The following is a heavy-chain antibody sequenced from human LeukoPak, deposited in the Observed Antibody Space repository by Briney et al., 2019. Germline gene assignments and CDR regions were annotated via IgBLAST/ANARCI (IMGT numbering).Heavy chain of an antibody. Sequence: ASVKVSCKASGYTFTGYYVHWVRQAPGQGLEWMGWINPNSGGTNFAQKFQGRVSMTRDTSISTAYMELSRLRSDDTAVYFCARFPRVAATQYFYYNYYMDVWGKGTTVTVSS. CDR1: GYTFTGYY. CDR2: INPNSGGT. CDR3: ARFPRVAATQYFYYNYYMDV. D-gene: IGHD2-15*01. J-gene: IGHJ6*03. V-gene: IGHV1-2*02.